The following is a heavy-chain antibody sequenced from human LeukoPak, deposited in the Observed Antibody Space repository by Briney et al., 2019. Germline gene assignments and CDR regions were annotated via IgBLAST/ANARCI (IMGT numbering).Heavy chain of an antibody. V-gene: IGHV3-53*01. CDR2: TYSGGST. CDR3: ATKRGYNYGLDY. CDR1: GFSVISNY. D-gene: IGHD5-18*01. J-gene: IGHJ4*02. Sequence: GGSLTLSCAASGFSVISNYMSWVRQAPGKGLEWVSVTYSGGSTSYADSVKGRFTISRDNSKNTLYLQMNSLRVEDTAVYYCATKRGYNYGLDYWGQGTLVTVSS.